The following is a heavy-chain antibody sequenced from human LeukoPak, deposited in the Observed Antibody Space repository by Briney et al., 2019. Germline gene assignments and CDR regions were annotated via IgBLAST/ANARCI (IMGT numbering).Heavy chain of an antibody. D-gene: IGHD6-13*01. V-gene: IGHV3-30*18. Sequence: PGGSLRLSCAASGFTFSSYGMPWVRQAPGKGLEWVAVISYDGSNKQYADSVKGRFTISRDNSKNTLYLQMNSLRVEDTAVYYCAKGRGLLAAAGTVDYWGQGTLVTVSS. J-gene: IGHJ4*02. CDR3: AKGRGLLAAAGTVDY. CDR1: GFTFSSYG. CDR2: ISYDGSNK.